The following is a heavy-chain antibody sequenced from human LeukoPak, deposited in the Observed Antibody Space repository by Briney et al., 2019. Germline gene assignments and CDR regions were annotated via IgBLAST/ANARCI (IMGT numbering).Heavy chain of an antibody. Sequence: PGGSLRLSCAASGFTFSSYGMHWVRQAPGKGLEWVAFIRYDGSNKYYADSVKGRFTISRDNSKNTLYLQMNSLRAEDTAVYYCAKERYYYDSSGPVGYWGQGTLVTVSS. D-gene: IGHD3-22*01. J-gene: IGHJ4*02. CDR3: AKERYYYDSSGPVGY. CDR1: GFTFSSYG. CDR2: IRYDGSNK. V-gene: IGHV3-30*02.